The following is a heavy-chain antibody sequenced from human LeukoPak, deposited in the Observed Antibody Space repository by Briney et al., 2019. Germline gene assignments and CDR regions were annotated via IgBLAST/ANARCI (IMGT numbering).Heavy chain of an antibody. CDR2: IKQDGSEK. CDR1: GFTLSNYW. J-gene: IGHJ5*02. Sequence: GGSLRLSCATSGFTLSNYWMNWVRQAPGKGLEWVANIKQDGSEKYYVDSVKGRFTISRDNAKNSLYLQMNSLRAEDTAVYYCAKSTAMAGSYNWFAPWGQGTLVTVSS. D-gene: IGHD5-24*01. V-gene: IGHV3-7*02. CDR3: AKSTAMAGSYNWFAP.